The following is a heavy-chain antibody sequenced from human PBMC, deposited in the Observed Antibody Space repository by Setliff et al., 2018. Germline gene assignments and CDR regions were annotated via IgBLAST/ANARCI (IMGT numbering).Heavy chain of an antibody. CDR1: GGSFSGYY. Sequence: SETLSLTCAVYGGSFSGYYWTWIRQSPGKGLEWIGEINHYGSTNYNPSLKSRVTISVDTSENQFSLKLSSVTAADTALYYCARPNCSGGDCYSSAFDVWGHGTTVTVSS. CDR3: ARPNCSGGDCYSSAFDV. D-gene: IGHD2-15*01. V-gene: IGHV4-34*01. J-gene: IGHJ3*01. CDR2: INHYGST.